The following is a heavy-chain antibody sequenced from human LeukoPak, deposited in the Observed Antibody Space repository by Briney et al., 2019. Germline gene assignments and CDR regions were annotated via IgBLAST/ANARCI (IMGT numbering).Heavy chain of an antibody. J-gene: IGHJ4*02. CDR3: APYCSSTSCQLN. Sequence: SVKVSCKASGGTFSSYAISWVRQAPGQGLEWMGGIIPIFGTANYAQKFQGRVTITADESTSTAYMELSGLRSEDTAVYYCAPYCSSTSCQLNWGQGTLVTVSS. D-gene: IGHD2-2*01. CDR2: IIPIFGTA. CDR1: GGTFSSYA. V-gene: IGHV1-69*13.